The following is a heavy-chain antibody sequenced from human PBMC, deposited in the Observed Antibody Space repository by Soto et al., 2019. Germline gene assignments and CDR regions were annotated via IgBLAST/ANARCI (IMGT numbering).Heavy chain of an antibody. D-gene: IGHD6-13*01. Sequence: QVPLVQSGAEVKKPGASVKVSCKASGYTFTSYDINWVRQATGQGLEWMGWMNPNSGNTGYAQKFQGRVTMTRNTSISTAYMELSSLRSEDTAVYYCAREVYSNRFFDLWGRGTLVTVSS. J-gene: IGHJ2*01. CDR2: MNPNSGNT. CDR1: GYTFTSYD. V-gene: IGHV1-8*01. CDR3: AREVYSNRFFDL.